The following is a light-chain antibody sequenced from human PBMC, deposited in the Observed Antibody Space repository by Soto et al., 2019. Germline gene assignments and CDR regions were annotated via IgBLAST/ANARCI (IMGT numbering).Light chain of an antibody. V-gene: IGLV4-69*01. J-gene: IGLJ2*01. CDR3: QTGGTGIQV. Sequence: QAVVTQSPSASASLGASVKLTCTLSSGHSNYAIAWHQLQPEKGPRYLMKLNSDGSHIKGDGIPDRFSGSSSGAERYLTISSIQSEDEADYYCQTGGTGIQVFGGGTKLTVL. CDR1: SGHSNYA. CDR2: LNSDGSH.